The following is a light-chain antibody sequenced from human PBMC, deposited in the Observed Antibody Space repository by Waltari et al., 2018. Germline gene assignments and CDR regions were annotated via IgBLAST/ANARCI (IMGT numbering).Light chain of an antibody. CDR3: EAWDDSLSVLV. CDR1: SSNIGRSY. V-gene: IGLV1-47*01. CDR2: RNN. J-gene: IGLJ3*02. Sequence: QSVLTQPPSASGTPGQRVPISCSGSSSNIGRSYVYWYQQAPGTAPKLLIYRNNQRPSGVPDRFSGSKSGTSASLAISGLRSEDEADYYCEAWDDSLSVLVFGGGTKVTVL.